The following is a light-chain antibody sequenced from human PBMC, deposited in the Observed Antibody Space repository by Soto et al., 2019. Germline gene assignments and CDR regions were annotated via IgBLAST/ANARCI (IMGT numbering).Light chain of an antibody. J-gene: IGLJ3*02. CDR3: GTWDSSLSAGV. CDR1: SSNIENHY. Sequence: QSVLTQPPSVSAAPGQKVTISCSGGSSNIENHYASWYQHLPGTAPKLLIYENTKRPSGIPDRFSGSKSGTSATLGITGLQTGDEADYYCGTWDSSLSAGVLGGGTQLTVL. V-gene: IGLV1-51*02. CDR2: ENT.